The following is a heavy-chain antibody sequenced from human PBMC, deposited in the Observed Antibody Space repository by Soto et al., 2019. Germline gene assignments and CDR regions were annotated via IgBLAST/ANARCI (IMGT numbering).Heavy chain of an antibody. V-gene: IGHV1-69*01. Sequence: QVQLVQSGAEVKKPGSSVKVSCKASGGTFSSYAISWVRQAPGQGLEWMGGIIPIFGKANYAQKIQGRVTITPDEGTSTSYMELSGPISEYTAANNCARSKVPAALPAKTNWFDPWGQGTLVAVA. D-gene: IGHD2-2*01. CDR2: IIPIFGKA. CDR1: GGTFSSYA. J-gene: IGHJ5*02. CDR3: ARSKVPAALPAKTNWFDP.